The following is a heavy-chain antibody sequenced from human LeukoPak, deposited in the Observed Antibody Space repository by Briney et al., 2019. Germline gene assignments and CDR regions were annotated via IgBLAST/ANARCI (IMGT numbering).Heavy chain of an antibody. CDR3: TRTGLEWLFSDPPLDY. CDR2: IRSKAYGGTT. J-gene: IGHJ4*02. CDR1: GFTFGGYA. D-gene: IGHD3-3*01. Sequence: GGSLRLSCTASGFTFGGYAMSWFRQAPGKGLEWVGFIRSKAYGGTTEYAASVKGRFTISRDDSKSIAYLQMNSLKTEDTAVYYCTRTGLEWLFSDPPLDYWGQGTLVTVSS. V-gene: IGHV3-49*03.